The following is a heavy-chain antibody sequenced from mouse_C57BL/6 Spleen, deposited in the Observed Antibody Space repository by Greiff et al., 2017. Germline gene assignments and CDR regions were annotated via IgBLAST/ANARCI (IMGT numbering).Heavy chain of an antibody. Sequence: VQLQQSGPELVKPGASVKISCKASGYSFTGYYMNWVKQSPEKSLEWIGEINPSTGGTTYNQKFKTKATLTVDKSSSTAYMQLKSLTSEDSAVYYCARSHYDYAMDYWGQGTSVTVSS. CDR2: INPSTGGT. CDR3: ARSHYDYAMDY. D-gene: IGHD1-2*01. CDR1: GYSFTGYY. J-gene: IGHJ4*01. V-gene: IGHV1-42*01.